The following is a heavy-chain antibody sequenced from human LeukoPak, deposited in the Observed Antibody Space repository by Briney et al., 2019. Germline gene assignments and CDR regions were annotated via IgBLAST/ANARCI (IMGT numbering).Heavy chain of an antibody. J-gene: IGHJ4*02. Sequence: GGSLRLSCAASGFTFSSYDMSWVRQAPGKGLEWVSAISGSGGSTYYADSVKGRFTISRDNAKNSLYLQMNSLRAEDTAVYYCARGDSGSYSVDYWGQGTLVTVSS. V-gene: IGHV3-23*01. CDR1: GFTFSSYD. CDR3: ARGDSGSYSVDY. D-gene: IGHD1-26*01. CDR2: ISGSGGST.